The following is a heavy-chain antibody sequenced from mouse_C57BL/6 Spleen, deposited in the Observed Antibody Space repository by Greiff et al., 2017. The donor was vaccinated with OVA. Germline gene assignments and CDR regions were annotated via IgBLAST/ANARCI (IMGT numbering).Heavy chain of an antibody. D-gene: IGHD2-4*01. CDR3: ARDVITTYYYAMDY. CDR2: ISDGGSYT. CDR1: GFTFSSYA. V-gene: IGHV5-4*01. J-gene: IGHJ4*01. Sequence: EVMLVESGGGLVKPGGSLKLSCAASGFTFSSYAMPWVRQTPEKRLEWVATISDGGSYTYSPANVKGRFTISRDNAKNNLYLQMSHLKSEDTAMYYCARDVITTYYYAMDYWGQGTSVTVSS.